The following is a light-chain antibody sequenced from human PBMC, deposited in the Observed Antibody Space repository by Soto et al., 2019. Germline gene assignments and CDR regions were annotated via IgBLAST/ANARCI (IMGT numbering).Light chain of an antibody. J-gene: IGKJ2*01. CDR3: QQYGSSPPWYT. Sequence: EIVLTQSPGTLSLSPGERATLSCRASQSVSSSWLAWYQQKPGQAPRLLIYGASTRATGIPDRFSGSGSGTDFTLTINRLEPEDFALYYCQQYGSSPPWYTFGQGTKLEIK. V-gene: IGKV3-20*01. CDR1: QSVSSSW. CDR2: GAS.